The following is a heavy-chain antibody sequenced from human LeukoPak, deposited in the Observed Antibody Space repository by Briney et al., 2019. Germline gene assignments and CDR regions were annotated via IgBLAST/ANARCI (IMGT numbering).Heavy chain of an antibody. V-gene: IGHV4-59*01. Sequence: PSETLSLTCTVSGGSISSYYWSWIRQPPGKGLEWIGYIYYSGSTNYNPSLKSRVTISVDTSKNQFSLKLSSVTAADTAVYYCARRGYNYGLSAFDIWGQGTMVTVSS. CDR3: ARRGYNYGLSAFDI. D-gene: IGHD5-18*01. J-gene: IGHJ3*02. CDR1: GGSISSYY. CDR2: IYYSGST.